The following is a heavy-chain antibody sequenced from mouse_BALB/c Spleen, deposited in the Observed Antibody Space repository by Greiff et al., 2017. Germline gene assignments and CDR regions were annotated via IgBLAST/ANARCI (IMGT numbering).Heavy chain of an antibody. Sequence: VQLQQTGPELVKPGASVKISCKASGYSFTDYIMLWVKQSHGKSLEWIGNINPYYGSTSYNLKFKGKATLTVDKSSSTAYMQLNSLTSEDSAVYYCARGNYGSRYAMDYWGQGTSVTVSS. V-gene: IGHV1-39*01. CDR2: INPYYGST. J-gene: IGHJ4*01. CDR1: GYSFTDYI. D-gene: IGHD1-1*01. CDR3: ARGNYGSRYAMDY.